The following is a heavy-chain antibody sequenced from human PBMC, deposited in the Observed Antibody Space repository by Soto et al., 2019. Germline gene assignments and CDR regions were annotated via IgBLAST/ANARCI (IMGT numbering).Heavy chain of an antibody. Sequence: ASVKVSCKASGGTFSSYAISWVRQAPGQGLEWMGGIIPIFGTANYAQKFQGRVTIAADESTSTAYMELSSLRSEDTAVYYCAREYQLLKTYYFDYWGQGTLVTVSS. V-gene: IGHV1-69*13. D-gene: IGHD2-2*01. CDR2: IIPIFGTA. CDR3: AREYQLLKTYYFDY. CDR1: GGTFSSYA. J-gene: IGHJ4*02.